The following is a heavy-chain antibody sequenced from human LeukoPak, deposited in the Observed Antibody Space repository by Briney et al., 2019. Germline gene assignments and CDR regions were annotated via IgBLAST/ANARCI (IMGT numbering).Heavy chain of an antibody. Sequence: GGSLRLSCAASGFTFSSYGMHWVRQAPGKGLEWVGVIWYDGSNRYYADSVKGRFTISTDNSRNTLDLQMSSLTGDDAAVYYCARLGWELGNSDYWGQGTLVTVSS. CDR1: GFTFSSYG. V-gene: IGHV3-33*01. CDR2: IWYDGSNR. D-gene: IGHD1-26*01. J-gene: IGHJ4*02. CDR3: ARLGWELGNSDY.